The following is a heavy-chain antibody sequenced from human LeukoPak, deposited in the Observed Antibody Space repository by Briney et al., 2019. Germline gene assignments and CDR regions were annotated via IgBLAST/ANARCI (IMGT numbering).Heavy chain of an antibody. CDR1: GFTFSSYG. J-gene: IGHJ4*02. V-gene: IGHV3-30*02. D-gene: IGHD4-17*01. CDR3: ARWSGDYPSYYPDY. CDR2: IRSDGSSK. Sequence: GGSLRLSCAASGFTFSSYGLHWVRQAPGKGLEWVALIRSDGSSKNYADSVKGRLTISRDASKNTVYLQMNSLRAEDTAVYSCARWSGDYPSYYPDYWGQGTLITVSS.